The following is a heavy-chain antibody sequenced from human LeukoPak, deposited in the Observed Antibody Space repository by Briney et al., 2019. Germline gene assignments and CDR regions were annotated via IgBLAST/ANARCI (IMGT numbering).Heavy chain of an antibody. V-gene: IGHV1-69*13. CDR2: IIPIFGTA. Sequence: SVKVSCKASGGTFSSYAISWVRQAPGQGLEWMGGIIPIFGTANYAQKFQGRVTITADESTSTAYMELSSLRSEDTAVYYCARYYDILTGSIPQPPGYYYYCGMDVWGKGTTVTVSS. CDR3: ARYYDILTGSIPQPPGYYYYCGMDV. J-gene: IGHJ6*04. D-gene: IGHD3-9*01. CDR1: GGTFSSYA.